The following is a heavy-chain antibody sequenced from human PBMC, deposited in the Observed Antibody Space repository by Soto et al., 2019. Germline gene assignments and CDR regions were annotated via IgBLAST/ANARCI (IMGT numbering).Heavy chain of an antibody. Sequence: ASVKVSCKASGYTFTSYGISCVRQAPGQGLEWMGWISAYNGNTNYAQKLQGRVTMTTDTSTSTAYMELRSLRSDDTALYYCIKERLAGGLDYWGRGTLVTVSS. CDR3: IKERLAGGLDY. D-gene: IGHD3-3*02. CDR2: ISAYNGNT. CDR1: GYTFTSYG. V-gene: IGHV1-18*01. J-gene: IGHJ4*02.